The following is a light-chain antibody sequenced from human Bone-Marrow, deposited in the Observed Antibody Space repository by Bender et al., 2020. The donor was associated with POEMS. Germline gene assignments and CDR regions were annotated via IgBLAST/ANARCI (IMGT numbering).Light chain of an antibody. CDR3: QSYDSSLSGWV. Sequence: QSALTQPASVSGSPGQSITFSCTGTASDIGAYNYVSWYQQHPGKAPKLMIYDVTNRPSGVSNRFSGSKSGNTASLTISGLQAEDEADYYCQSYDSSLSGWVFGGGTKLTVL. J-gene: IGLJ3*02. CDR1: ASDIGAYNY. CDR2: DVT. V-gene: IGLV2-14*03.